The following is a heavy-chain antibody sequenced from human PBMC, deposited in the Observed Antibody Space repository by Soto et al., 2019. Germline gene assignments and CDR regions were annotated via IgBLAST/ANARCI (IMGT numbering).Heavy chain of an antibody. CDR3: AREWIYGSGSYYILTGDYYYGMDV. D-gene: IGHD3-10*01. CDR2: IWYDGSNK. J-gene: IGHJ6*02. Sequence: QVQLVESGGGVVQPGRSLRLSCAASGFTFSSYGMHWVRQAPGKGLEWVAVIWYDGSNKYYADSVKGRFTISRDNSKNTLYLQMNSLRAEDTAVYYCAREWIYGSGSYYILTGDYYYGMDVWGQGTTVTVSS. V-gene: IGHV3-33*01. CDR1: GFTFSSYG.